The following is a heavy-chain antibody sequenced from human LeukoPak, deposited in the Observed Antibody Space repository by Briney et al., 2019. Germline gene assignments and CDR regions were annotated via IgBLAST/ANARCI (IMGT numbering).Heavy chain of an antibody. Sequence: GASVKVSCKGSGYTFTSYGISWVRQAPGQGLEWMGWISAYHGNTNYAQKLQGRVTMTTDAATTTAYMELRSLRSDDTAVYYCVRDGHRLYDYYYYYMDVWAKGPRSPSP. CDR3: VRDGHRLYDYYYYYMDV. D-gene: IGHD2-2*02. CDR1: GYTFTSYG. V-gene: IGHV1-18*01. CDR2: ISAYHGNT. J-gene: IGHJ6*03.